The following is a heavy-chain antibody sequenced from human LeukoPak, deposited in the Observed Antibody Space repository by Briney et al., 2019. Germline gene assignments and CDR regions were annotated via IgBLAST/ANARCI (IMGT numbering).Heavy chain of an antibody. J-gene: IGHJ4*02. CDR2: ISGSGGST. CDR1: GFTFSSYA. CDR3: AKDHSSSSTSLLPYYFDY. V-gene: IGHV3-23*01. D-gene: IGHD2-2*01. Sequence: PGGSLRLSCAASGFTFSSYAMSWVRQAPGKGLEWVSAISGSGGSTYYADSVKGRFTISRDNSKNTLYLQMNSLRAEDTAVYYCAKDHSSSSTSLLPYYFDYWGQGTLVTVSS.